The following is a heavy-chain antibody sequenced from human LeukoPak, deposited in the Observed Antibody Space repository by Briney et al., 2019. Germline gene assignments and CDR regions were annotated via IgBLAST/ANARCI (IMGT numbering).Heavy chain of an antibody. J-gene: IGHJ6*03. CDR3: ARVELSNYYYHMDV. CDR1: GGSISSGDYY. D-gene: IGHD1-26*01. Sequence: PSQTLSLTCTVSGGSISSGDYYWSWIRQPPGKGLEWIGYIYYSGSTYYNPSLKSRVTISVDTSKNQFSLKLSSVTAADTAVYYCARVELSNYYYHMDVWGKGTTVTVSS. CDR2: IYYSGST. V-gene: IGHV4-30-4*08.